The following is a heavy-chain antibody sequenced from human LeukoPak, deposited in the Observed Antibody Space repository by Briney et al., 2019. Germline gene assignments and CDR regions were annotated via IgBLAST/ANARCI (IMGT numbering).Heavy chain of an antibody. D-gene: IGHD3-22*01. CDR1: GGSISSSSYY. J-gene: IGHJ4*02. V-gene: IGHV4-39*07. CDR3: ARGKGSGYYSNFDY. CDR2: IYYSGST. Sequence: SETLSLTCTVSGGSISSSSYYWGWIRQPPGKGLEWIGSIYYSGSTYYNPSLKSRVTISVDTSKNQFSLKMSFVTAADTAVYYCARGKGSGYYSNFDYWGQGTLVTVSS.